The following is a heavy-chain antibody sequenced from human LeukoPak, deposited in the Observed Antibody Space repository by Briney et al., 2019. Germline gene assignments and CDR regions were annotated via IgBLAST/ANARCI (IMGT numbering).Heavy chain of an antibody. CDR1: GGSFSGYY. D-gene: IGHD1/OR15-1a*01. V-gene: IGHV4-34*01. J-gene: IGHJ5*02. Sequence: SETLSLTCAVYGGSFSGYYWSWIRQPPGKGLEWIGEINHSGSTNYNPSLKSRVTISVDTSKNQFSLKLSSVTAADTAVYYCARVLQRGTNWFDPWGQGTLVTVSS. CDR2: INHSGST. CDR3: ARVLQRGTNWFDP.